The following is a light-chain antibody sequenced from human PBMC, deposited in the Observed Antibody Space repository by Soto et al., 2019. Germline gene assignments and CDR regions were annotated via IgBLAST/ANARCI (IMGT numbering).Light chain of an antibody. J-gene: IGLJ2*01. Sequence: QAVVTQPPSVSGAPGQRVTISCIGSSSNIGAGYEVHWYQQLPRTAPKLLIYGNSNRPSGVPDRFSGSKSGTSASLAITGLQAEDEADYYCQSYDNSLSGMVFGGGTKLTVL. CDR2: GNS. V-gene: IGLV1-40*01. CDR1: SSNIGAGYE. CDR3: QSYDNSLSGMV.